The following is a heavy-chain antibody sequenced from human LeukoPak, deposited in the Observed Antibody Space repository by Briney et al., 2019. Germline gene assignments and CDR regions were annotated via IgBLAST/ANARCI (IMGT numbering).Heavy chain of an antibody. CDR2: ISSSSIYI. D-gene: IGHD3-10*02. Sequence: GGSLRLSCAASGFTFSNYRMNWVRQAPGKGLEWVSSISSSSIYIYYADSVKGRFTISRDNAKNSLYLQMNSLRAEDTAVYYCAELGITMIGGVWGKGTTVTISS. CDR1: GFTFSNYR. V-gene: IGHV3-21*01. J-gene: IGHJ6*04. CDR3: AELGITMIGGV.